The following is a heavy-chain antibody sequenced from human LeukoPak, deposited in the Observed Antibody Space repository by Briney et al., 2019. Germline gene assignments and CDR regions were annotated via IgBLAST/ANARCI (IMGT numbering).Heavy chain of an antibody. V-gene: IGHV4-30-2*01. CDR1: GGSISSGGYS. CDR3: ARCVNDILTGPYYFDY. D-gene: IGHD3-9*01. CDR2: IYHSGST. J-gene: IGHJ4*02. Sequence: PSETLSLTCAVSGGSISSGGYSWSWIRQPPGKGLEWIGYIYHSGSTYYNPSLKSRVTISVDRSKNQFSLKLGSVTAADTAVYYCARCVNDILTGPYYFDYWGQGTLVTVSS.